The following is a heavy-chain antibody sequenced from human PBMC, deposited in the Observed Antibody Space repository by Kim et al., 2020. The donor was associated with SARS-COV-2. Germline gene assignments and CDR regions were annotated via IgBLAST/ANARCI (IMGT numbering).Heavy chain of an antibody. Sequence: SETLSLTCTVSGGSISSSSYYWGWIRQPPGKGLEWIGSIYYSGSTYYNPSLKSRVTISVDTSKNQFSLKLSSVTAADTAVYYCARQTDSSGYDYFDYWGQGTLVTVSS. CDR2: IYYSGST. J-gene: IGHJ4*02. CDR1: GGSISSSSYY. CDR3: ARQTDSSGYDYFDY. D-gene: IGHD3-22*01. V-gene: IGHV4-39*01.